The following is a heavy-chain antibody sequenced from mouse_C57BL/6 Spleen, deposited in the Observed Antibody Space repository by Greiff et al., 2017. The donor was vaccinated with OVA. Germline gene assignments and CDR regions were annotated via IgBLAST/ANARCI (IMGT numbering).Heavy chain of an antibody. CDR3: ARGEGLGGFAY. CDR1: GFNIKNTY. D-gene: IGHD4-1*01. J-gene: IGHJ3*01. V-gene: IGHV14-3*01. Sequence: EVQLQQSVAELVRPGASVKLSCTASGFNIKNTYMHWVKQRPEQGLEWIGRIGPAHGNTKYDPKLQGKATITVDTSSNTAYLQLSSLTSEDTAIYYCARGEGLGGFAYWGQGTLVTVSA. CDR2: IGPAHGNT.